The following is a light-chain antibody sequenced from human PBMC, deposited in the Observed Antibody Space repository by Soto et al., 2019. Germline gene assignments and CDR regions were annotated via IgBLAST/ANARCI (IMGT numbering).Light chain of an antibody. J-gene: IGKJ1*01. Sequence: EIVLTQSPGTLSLFAGERATLSCRATHSITSNYFAWYQQKPGQAPRLLIYIASRRATGIPDRISGSGSGTDFTLTISRREPEDSAVYYCQQYGTSPRTFGQGTKVEIK. CDR1: HSITSNY. CDR3: QQYGTSPRT. CDR2: IAS. V-gene: IGKV3-20*01.